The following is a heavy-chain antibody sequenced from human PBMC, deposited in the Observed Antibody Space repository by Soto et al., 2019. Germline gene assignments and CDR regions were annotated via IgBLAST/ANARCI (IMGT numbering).Heavy chain of an antibody. J-gene: IGHJ4*02. V-gene: IGHV4-59*01. CDR3: ARATYDFWSGYYTGNYFDY. Sequence: SETLSLTCTVSGGSIGSYYWSWIRQPPGKGLEWIGYIYYSGSTNYNPSLKSRVTISVDTSKNQFSLKLSSVTAADTAVYYCARATYDFWSGYYTGNYFDYWGQGTLVTVSS. CDR2: IYYSGST. CDR1: GGSIGSYY. D-gene: IGHD3-3*01.